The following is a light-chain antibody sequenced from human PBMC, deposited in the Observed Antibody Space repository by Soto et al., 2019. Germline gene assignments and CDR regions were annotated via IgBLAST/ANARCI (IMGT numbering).Light chain of an antibody. CDR1: QSVSSN. Sequence: EIVMTQSPATLSVSPGERASLSCRARQSVSSNLAWYQQKAGQAPRLLIYGASTRATGIPARFSGSGSGTEFTLTISSLQSEDFAVYYCQQYNNWPLTFGQGTKVEI. CDR2: GAS. CDR3: QQYNNWPLT. V-gene: IGKV3-15*01. J-gene: IGKJ1*01.